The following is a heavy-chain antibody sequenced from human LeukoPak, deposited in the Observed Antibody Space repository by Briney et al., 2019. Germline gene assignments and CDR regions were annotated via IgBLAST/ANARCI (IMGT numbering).Heavy chain of an antibody. CDR1: SYTFTSYG. D-gene: IGHD2-2*01. Sequence: ASVKVSCKASSYTFTSYGISWVRQAPGQGLEWMGWISAYNGNTNYAQKLQGRVTMTTDTSTSTAYMELRSLRSDDTAVYYCARVFLEKDIVVVPAAMCDYWGQGTLVTVSS. V-gene: IGHV1-18*01. CDR2: ISAYNGNT. J-gene: IGHJ4*02. CDR3: ARVFLEKDIVVVPAAMCDY.